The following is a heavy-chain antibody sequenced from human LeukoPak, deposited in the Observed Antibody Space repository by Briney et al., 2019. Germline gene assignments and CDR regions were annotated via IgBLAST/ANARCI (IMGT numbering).Heavy chain of an antibody. D-gene: IGHD3-10*01. V-gene: IGHV1-3*01. J-gene: IGHJ4*02. CDR2: INAGNGNT. Sequence: GASVKVSCKASGYTFTSYAMHWVRQAPGQRLEWMGWINAGNGNTKYSQKFQGRVTITRDTSASTAYMELSSLRSEDTAVYYCARVPRRFGESYFDYWGQGTLVTVSS. CDR3: ARVPRRFGESYFDY. CDR1: GYTFTSYA.